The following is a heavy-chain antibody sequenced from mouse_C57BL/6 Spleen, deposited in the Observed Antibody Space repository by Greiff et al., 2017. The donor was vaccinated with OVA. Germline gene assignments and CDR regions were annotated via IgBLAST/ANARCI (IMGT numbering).Heavy chain of an antibody. CDR2: ISDGGSYT. CDR3: ARDGSSYDYFDY. V-gene: IGHV5-4*01. D-gene: IGHD1-1*01. Sequence: DVKLVESGGGLVKPGGSLKLSCAASGFTFSSYAMSWVRQTPEKRLEWVATISDGGSYTYYPDNVKGRFTISRDNAKNNLYLQMSHLKSEDTAMYYCARDGSSYDYFDYWGQGTTLTVSS. J-gene: IGHJ2*01. CDR1: GFTFSSYA.